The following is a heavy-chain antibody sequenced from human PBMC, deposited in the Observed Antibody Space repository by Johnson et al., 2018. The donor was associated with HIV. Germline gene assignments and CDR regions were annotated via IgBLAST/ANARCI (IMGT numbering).Heavy chain of an antibody. D-gene: IGHD1/OR15-1a*01. Sequence: QVQLVESGGGWVKPGGSLRLSCAASGFIFSDSYMSWIRQAPGKGLEWLSYITASGSPIYYADSVRGRFTISRDNAKNSLYLQMNSLRAEDTALYYCATTRRKLVDAFDIWGQGTMVTVSS. CDR2: ITASGSPI. J-gene: IGHJ3*02. CDR1: GFIFSDSY. CDR3: ATTRRKLVDAFDI. V-gene: IGHV3-11*01.